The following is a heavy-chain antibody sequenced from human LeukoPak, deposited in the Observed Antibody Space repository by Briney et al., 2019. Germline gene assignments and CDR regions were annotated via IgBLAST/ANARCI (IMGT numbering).Heavy chain of an antibody. V-gene: IGHV3-21*06. CDR3: ARGDYGDYVNAFDI. Sequence: GGPLRLSCAASGFIFSSYSMNWVRQAPGKGLEWVSSISSSSSYIYYADSVKGRFTISRDNAKNSLYLQMNSLRAEDTAVYYCARGDYGDYVNAFDIWGQGTMVTVSS. D-gene: IGHD4-17*01. J-gene: IGHJ3*02. CDR1: GFIFSSYS. CDR2: ISSSSSYI.